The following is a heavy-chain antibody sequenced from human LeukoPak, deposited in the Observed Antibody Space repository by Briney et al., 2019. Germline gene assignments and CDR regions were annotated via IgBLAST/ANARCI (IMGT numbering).Heavy chain of an antibody. J-gene: IGHJ3*02. D-gene: IGHD1-7*01. CDR3: ARDPNLGAFDI. V-gene: IGHV3-20*04. CDR1: GFTFDDYG. CDR2: INWSGGTT. Sequence: GGSLRLSCAASGFTFDDYGMSWVRQTPRKGLEWVSGINWSGGTTGYADSVKGRFTISRDNSKNTLYLQMNSLRAEDTAVYYCARDPNLGAFDIWGQGTMVTVSS.